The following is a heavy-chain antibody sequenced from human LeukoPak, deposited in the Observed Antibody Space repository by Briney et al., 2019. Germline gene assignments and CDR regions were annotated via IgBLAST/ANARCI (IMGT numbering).Heavy chain of an antibody. D-gene: IGHD2-15*01. J-gene: IGHJ5*02. CDR3: ARGYCSGGSCWVDP. Sequence: SETLSLTCTVSGGSISYFYWSWIRQPAGKGLEWIGRIYTSGSTNYNPSLKSRVTMSVDTSKKQFSLKLSSVTAADTAVYYCARGYCSGGSCWVDPWGQGTLVTVSS. V-gene: IGHV4-4*07. CDR2: IYTSGST. CDR1: GGSISYFY.